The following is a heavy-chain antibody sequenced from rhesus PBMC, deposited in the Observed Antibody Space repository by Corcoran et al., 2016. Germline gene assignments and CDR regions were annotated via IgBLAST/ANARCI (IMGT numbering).Heavy chain of an antibody. D-gene: IGHD6-31*01. Sequence: QVQLQESGPGRVKPSETLSLTCAVSGASITDNYWWSWIRQPPGMGLEWIGYIYGSSTSSNYNPSRKSRVTISKDTSNNHFSLKLNSVTAADTATYFCARGAGIAATGYYFDYWGQGVLVPVSS. J-gene: IGHJ4*01. CDR2: IYGSSTSS. V-gene: IGHV4S10*01. CDR1: GASITDNYW. CDR3: ARGAGIAATGYYFDY.